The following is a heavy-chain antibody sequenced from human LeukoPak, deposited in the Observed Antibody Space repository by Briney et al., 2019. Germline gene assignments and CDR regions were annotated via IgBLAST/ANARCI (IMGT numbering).Heavy chain of an antibody. CDR1: GFTFSESW. D-gene: IGHD1-1*01. V-gene: IGHV3-7*03. CDR3: AKGKRYPDY. Sequence: GGSLRLSRVVSGFTFSESWMSWVRQAPGKGLGWVASLNLDGSDKYYVDSVKGRFTISRDNAKNSLYLQMDSLRVEDTAVYYCAKGKRYPDYWGQGTLVTVSS. CDR2: LNLDGSDK. J-gene: IGHJ4*02.